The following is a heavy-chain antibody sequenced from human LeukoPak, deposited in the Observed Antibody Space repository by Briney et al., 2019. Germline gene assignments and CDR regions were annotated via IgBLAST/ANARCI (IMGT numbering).Heavy chain of an antibody. D-gene: IGHD6-25*01. CDR1: GFTFSSYS. Sequence: GGSLRLSCAASGFTFSSYSMNWVRQAPGKGLEWVSSISSSSSYIYYADSVKGRFTISRDNAKNSLYLQMNSLRAEDTAVYYCARGSSAAAESYFDYWGQGTLVTVSS. V-gene: IGHV3-21*01. CDR2: ISSSSSYI. J-gene: IGHJ4*02. CDR3: ARGSSAAAESYFDY.